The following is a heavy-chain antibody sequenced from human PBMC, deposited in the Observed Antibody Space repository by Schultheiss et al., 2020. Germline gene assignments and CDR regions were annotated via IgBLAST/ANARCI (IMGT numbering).Heavy chain of an antibody. CDR3: ARGSYPDSFDI. V-gene: IGHV4-31*03. CDR2: IYYSGST. Sequence: SETLSLTCTVSGGSVSSGGYYWSWIRQHPGKGLEWIGYIYYSGSTYYNPSLKSRVTISVDKSKNQFSLKLSSVTAADTAVYYCARGSYPDSFDIWGQGTMVTVSS. J-gene: IGHJ3*02. CDR1: GGSVSSGGYY. D-gene: IGHD3-16*02.